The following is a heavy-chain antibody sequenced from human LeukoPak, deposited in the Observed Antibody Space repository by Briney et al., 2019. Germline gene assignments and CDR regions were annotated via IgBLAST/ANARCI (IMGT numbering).Heavy chain of an antibody. CDR3: ARGPGEDDYGDYGGGNWFDP. V-gene: IGHV1-8*01. D-gene: IGHD4-17*01. CDR1: GYTFTSYD. CDR2: MNPNSGNT. J-gene: IGHJ5*02. Sequence: ATVKVSCKASGYTFTSYDINWVRQATGQALEWMGWMNPNSGNTGYAQKFQGRVTMTRNTSISTAYMELSSLRSEDTAVYYCARGPGEDDYGDYGGGNWFDPWGQGTLVTVSS.